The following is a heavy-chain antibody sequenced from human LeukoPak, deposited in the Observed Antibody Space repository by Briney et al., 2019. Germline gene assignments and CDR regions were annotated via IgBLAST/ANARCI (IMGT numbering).Heavy chain of an antibody. CDR2: INPNSGGT. Sequence: GASVKVSCKASGYTFTGYYMHWVRQAPGQGLEWMGWINPNSGGTNYAQKFQGRVTMTRDTSISTAYMELSRLRSDDTAVYYCAKDQTGRYFDWFPPSDYWGQGTLVTVSS. V-gene: IGHV1-2*02. CDR3: AKDQTGRYFDWFPPSDY. D-gene: IGHD3-9*01. J-gene: IGHJ4*02. CDR1: GYTFTGYY.